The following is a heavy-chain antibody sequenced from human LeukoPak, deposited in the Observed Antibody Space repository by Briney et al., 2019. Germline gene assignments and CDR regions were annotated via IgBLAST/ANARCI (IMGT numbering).Heavy chain of an antibody. CDR3: ATLGVAGVPLRY. CDR1: GFTFSSYS. J-gene: IGHJ4*02. D-gene: IGHD6-13*01. Sequence: AGGSLRLSCAASGFTFSSYSMNWVRQAPGKGLEWVSSISSSSSYIYYADPVKGRFTISRDNAKNSLYLQMNSLRAEDTAVYYCATLGVAGVPLRYWGQGTLVTVSS. CDR2: ISSSSSYI. V-gene: IGHV3-21*01.